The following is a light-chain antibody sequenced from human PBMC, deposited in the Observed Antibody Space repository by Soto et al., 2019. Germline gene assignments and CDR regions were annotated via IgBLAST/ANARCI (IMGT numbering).Light chain of an antibody. Sequence: EIVLTQSPGTLSLSPGERATLSCRASQSVSSSYLAWYQQKPGQAPRLLIYGASSRATGIPGRFSGSGSGTDFTLTISRLEPEDFAVYYCQQYNNWPPITFGQGTRLDIK. CDR3: QQYNNWPPIT. CDR1: QSVSSSY. J-gene: IGKJ5*01. CDR2: GAS. V-gene: IGKV3-20*01.